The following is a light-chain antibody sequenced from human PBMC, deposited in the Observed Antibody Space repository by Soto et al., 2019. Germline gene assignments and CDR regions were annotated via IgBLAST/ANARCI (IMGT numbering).Light chain of an antibody. J-gene: IGLJ2*01. CDR1: SSNIGTYS. CDR3: SAWDASLNGPV. Sequence: QSVLTQPPSASGTPGQRVSISCSGSSSNIGTYSVNWYQQVPGTAPKLLIDNNNQRPSGVPDRFSGSKSGTSASLTISGPQSEDEAGYYCSAWDASLNGPVFGGGTKVTVL. CDR2: NNN. V-gene: IGLV1-44*01.